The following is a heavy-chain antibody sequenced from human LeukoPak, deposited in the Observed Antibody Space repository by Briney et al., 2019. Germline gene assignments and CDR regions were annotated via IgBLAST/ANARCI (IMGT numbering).Heavy chain of an antibody. J-gene: IGHJ4*02. CDR2: LKEDGSEK. Sequence: GGSLRLSCAASGFTLSDYSMNWVRQAPGKGLEWVANLKEDGSEKYYVDSVKGRFTISRDNAKNSLYLQMNSLRAEDTAVYYCAREAYYDFWSGYYSYYFGYWGQGTLVTVSS. CDR1: GFTLSDYS. CDR3: AREAYYDFWSGYYSYYFGY. D-gene: IGHD3-3*01. V-gene: IGHV3-7*01.